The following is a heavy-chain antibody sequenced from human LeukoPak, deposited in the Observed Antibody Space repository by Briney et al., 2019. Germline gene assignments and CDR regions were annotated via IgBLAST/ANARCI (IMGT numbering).Heavy chain of an antibody. CDR1: GGSLSSYY. V-gene: IGHV4-59*01. Sequence: SETLSLTCTVSGGSLSSYYWSWIRQPPGKGLECIGYIYYSGSTNYNPSLKSRVTISVDTSKNQFSLKLSSVTAADTAVYYCARVSPYSSGWFQIYWGQGTLVTVSS. CDR3: ARVSPYSSGWFQIY. D-gene: IGHD6-19*01. J-gene: IGHJ4*02. CDR2: IYYSGST.